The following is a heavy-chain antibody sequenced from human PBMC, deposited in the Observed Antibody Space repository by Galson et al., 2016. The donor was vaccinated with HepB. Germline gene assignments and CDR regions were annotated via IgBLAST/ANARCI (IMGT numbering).Heavy chain of an antibody. D-gene: IGHD3/OR15-3a*01. V-gene: IGHV3-74*01. CDR1: GFIFTDHW. Sequence: SLRLSCAASGFIFTDHWMQWVRQAPGKGLVLVSRVHPFGAVTKYADSVKGRFTTSRDNAKNTVYLQMNSLRVEDTAFYYCVRDGGHFELDVWGQGTMVTVSS. CDR3: VRDGGHFELDV. CDR2: VHPFGAVT. J-gene: IGHJ3*01.